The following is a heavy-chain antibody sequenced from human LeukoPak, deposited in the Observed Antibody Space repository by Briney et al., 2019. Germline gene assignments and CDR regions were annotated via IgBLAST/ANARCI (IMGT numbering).Heavy chain of an antibody. CDR3: ARDQGYSYGQPYNWFDP. CDR2: INPSGGST. J-gene: IGHJ5*02. CDR1: GYTFTSYY. Sequence: ASVKVCCKASGYTFTSYYMHWVRQAPGQGLEWMGIINPSGGSTSYAQKFQGRVTITRDTSTSTVYMELSSLRSEDTAVYYCARDQGYSYGQPYNWFDPWGQGTLVTVSS. D-gene: IGHD5-18*01. V-gene: IGHV1-46*01.